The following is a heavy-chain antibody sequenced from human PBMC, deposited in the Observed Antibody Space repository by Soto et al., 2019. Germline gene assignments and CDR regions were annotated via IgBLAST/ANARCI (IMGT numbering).Heavy chain of an antibody. Sequence: QVQLVQSGAEVKKPGSSVKVSCKASGGTFSSYAISWVRQAPGQGLEWMGGIIPIFGTANYAQKFQGRVTXXAXEXXSTAYMELSSLRAEDTAVYYCARGGDGYNYCPFGYWGQGTLVTVSS. J-gene: IGHJ4*02. CDR3: ARGGDGYNYCPFGY. CDR2: IIPIFGTA. V-gene: IGHV1-69*12. CDR1: GGTFSSYA. D-gene: IGHD5-12*01.